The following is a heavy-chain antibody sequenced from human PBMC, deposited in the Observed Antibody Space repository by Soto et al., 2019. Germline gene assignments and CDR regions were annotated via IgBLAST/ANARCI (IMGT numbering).Heavy chain of an antibody. CDR1: GGSISSSNW. V-gene: IGHV4-4*02. Sequence: QVQLQESGPGLVKPSGTLSLTCAVSGGSISSSNWWSWVRQPPGKGLEWIGEIYHSGSTNYNPSLKSRVTISVDKSKNQFSLKLSSVTAADTAVYYCARSPPGDCSGYYYDRGYYYGMDVWGQGTTVTVSS. CDR3: ARSPPGDCSGYYYDRGYYYGMDV. D-gene: IGHD3-22*01. J-gene: IGHJ6*02. CDR2: IYHSGST.